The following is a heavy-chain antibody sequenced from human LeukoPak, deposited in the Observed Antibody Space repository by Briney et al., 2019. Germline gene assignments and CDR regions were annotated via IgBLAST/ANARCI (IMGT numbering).Heavy chain of an antibody. CDR1: GFTFSSYG. D-gene: IGHD1-20*01. CDR2: ISYDGSNK. Sequence: GRSLRLSCAASGFTFSSYGMHWVRQAPGKGLEWVAVISYDGSNKYYADSVKGRFTISRDNSKNTLYLQMNSLRAEDTAVYYCAKSQNPYNWNHNWFDPWGQGTLVTVSS. V-gene: IGHV3-30*18. CDR3: AKSQNPYNWNHNWFDP. J-gene: IGHJ5*02.